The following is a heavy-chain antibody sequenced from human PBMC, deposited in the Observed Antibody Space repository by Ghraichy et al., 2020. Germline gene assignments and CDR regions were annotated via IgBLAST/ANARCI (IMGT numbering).Heavy chain of an antibody. D-gene: IGHD3-9*01. CDR3: ARKKNVLRYFDWLSPFDY. CDR1: GGSFSGYY. Sequence: SETLYLTCAVYGGSFSGYYWSWIRQPPGKGLEWIGEINHSGSTNYNPSLKSRVTISVDTSKNQFSLKLSSVTAADTAVYYCARKKNVLRYFDWLSPFDYWGQGTLVTVSS. J-gene: IGHJ4*02. CDR2: INHSGST. V-gene: IGHV4-34*01.